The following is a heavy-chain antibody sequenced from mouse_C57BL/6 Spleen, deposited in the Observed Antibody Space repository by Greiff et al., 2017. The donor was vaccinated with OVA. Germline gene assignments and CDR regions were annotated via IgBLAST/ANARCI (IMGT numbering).Heavy chain of an antibody. V-gene: IGHV1-53*01. CDR2: INPSNGGT. J-gene: IGHJ2*01. CDR1: GYTFTSYW. CDR3: AREDPYYYGSRGYFDY. Sequence: QVQLQQPGTELVKPGASVKLSCKASGYTFTSYWMHWVKQRPGQGLEWIGNINPSNGGTNYNEKFKSKATLTVDKSSSTAYMQLSSLTSEDSAVYYCAREDPYYYGSRGYFDYWGQGTTLTVSS. D-gene: IGHD1-1*01.